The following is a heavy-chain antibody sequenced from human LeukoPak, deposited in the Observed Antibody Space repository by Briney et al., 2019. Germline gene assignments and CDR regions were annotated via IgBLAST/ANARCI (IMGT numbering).Heavy chain of an antibody. CDR2: INHSGRT. CDR1: GGSFSGYY. CDR3: ASGTNAPYYFVY. J-gene: IGHJ4*02. Sequence: SETLSLTCAVYGGSFSGYYWSSIRQPPGKGLEWIGEINHSGRTNYNPSLKSRVTISVDKSKNQFSLKLSAVTAADTAVYYVASGTNAPYYFVYWGQGTLVTVCS. V-gene: IGHV4-34*01. D-gene: IGHD1-1*01.